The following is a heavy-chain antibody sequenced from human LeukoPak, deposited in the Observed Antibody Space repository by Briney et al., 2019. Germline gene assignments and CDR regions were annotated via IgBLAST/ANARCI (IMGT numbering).Heavy chain of an antibody. J-gene: IGHJ4*02. CDR1: GFTFSSYI. Sequence: GGSLRLSCAASGFTFSSYIMNWVRQAPGKGLEWVSSISSSSSYIYYADSVKGRFTISRDNAKNSLYLQMNSLRAEDTAVYYCARAGYYYDSSPDYWGQGTLVTVSS. CDR2: ISSSSSYI. CDR3: ARAGYYYDSSPDY. D-gene: IGHD3-22*01. V-gene: IGHV3-21*01.